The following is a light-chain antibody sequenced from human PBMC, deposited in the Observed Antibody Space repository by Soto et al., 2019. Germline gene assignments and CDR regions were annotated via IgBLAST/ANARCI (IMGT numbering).Light chain of an antibody. CDR1: QSISSW. CDR3: QQYYSYPWT. CDR2: KAS. Sequence: DIQMTQSPSTLSASVGDRVTITCRASQSISSWLAWYQQKPGKDPKLLIYKASSLESGVPSRFSGSGSGTEFTLTISSLQPDDFATYYCQQYYSYPWTFGQGTKVEIK. J-gene: IGKJ1*01. V-gene: IGKV1-5*03.